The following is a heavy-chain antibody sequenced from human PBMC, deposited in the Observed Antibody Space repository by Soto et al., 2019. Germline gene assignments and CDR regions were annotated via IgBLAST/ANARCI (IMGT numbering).Heavy chain of an antibody. CDR3: VKDESINWYSGHFRH. Sequence: EVQLVESGGGLVQPGRSLRLSCAASGFTFDDYAMHWVRQVPGRGLEWVSGINWNSGSIGYADSVKGRFAISRDNAKTSLHLTMNSLRAEDTDFYYCVKDESINWYSGHFRHWGQGTLVTVSS. D-gene: IGHD6-13*01. CDR2: INWNSGSI. J-gene: IGHJ1*01. CDR1: GFTFDDYA. V-gene: IGHV3-9*01.